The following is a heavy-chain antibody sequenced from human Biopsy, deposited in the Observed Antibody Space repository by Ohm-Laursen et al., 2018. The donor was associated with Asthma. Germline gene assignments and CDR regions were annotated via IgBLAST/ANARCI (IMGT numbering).Heavy chain of an antibody. CDR2: SNQGGSP. CDR3: ASGPEWYGLDV. D-gene: IGHD3-3*01. J-gene: IGHJ6*02. Sequence: SETLSLTCTVSGDSITSGGCCWNWIRQPPGKGLEWIGESNQGGSPTFNPSLKSRVTISRDTSKNQSSLKLRSVTAADTAVYYCASGPEWYGLDVWGQGTTVTVSS. CDR1: GDSITSGGCC. V-gene: IGHV4-39*01.